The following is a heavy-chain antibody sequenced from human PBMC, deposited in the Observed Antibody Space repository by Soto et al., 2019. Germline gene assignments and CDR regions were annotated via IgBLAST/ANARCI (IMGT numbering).Heavy chain of an antibody. D-gene: IGHD3-22*01. CDR1: GGTFSSYA. CDR2: IIPIFGTA. CDR3: ARSGDYYDSSGQSGFDP. J-gene: IGHJ5*02. V-gene: IGHV1-69*06. Sequence: GASVKVSCKASGGTFSSYAISWVRQAPGQGLEWMGGIIPIFGTANYAQKFQGRVTITADKSTSTAYMELSSLRSEDTAVYYCARSGDYYDSSGQSGFDPWGKGTRVTAPQ.